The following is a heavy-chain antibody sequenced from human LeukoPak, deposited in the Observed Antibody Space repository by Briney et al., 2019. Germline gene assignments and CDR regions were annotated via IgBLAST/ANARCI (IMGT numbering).Heavy chain of an antibody. CDR1: GYTFTGYY. V-gene: IGHV1-18*04. Sequence: ASVKVSCKASGYTFTGYYMHWVRQAPGQGLEWMGWISAYNGNTNYAQKLQGRVTMTTDTSTSTAYMELRSLRSDDTAVYYCARGITTCGTSCRYPKYYFDYWGQGTLVTVSS. CDR3: ARGITTCGTSCRYPKYYFDY. D-gene: IGHD2-2*01. J-gene: IGHJ4*02. CDR2: ISAYNGNT.